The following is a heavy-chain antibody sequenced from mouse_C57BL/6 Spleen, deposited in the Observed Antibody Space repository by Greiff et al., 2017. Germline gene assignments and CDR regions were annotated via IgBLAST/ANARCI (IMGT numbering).Heavy chain of an antibody. CDR3: ARTTVVAPYYFDY. CDR2: IHPNSGST. D-gene: IGHD1-1*01. J-gene: IGHJ2*01. Sequence: QVQLQQPGAELVKPGASVKLSCKASGYTFTSYWMHWVKQRPGQGLEWIGMIHPNSGSTNYNEKFKSKATLTVDKSSSTAYMQLSSLTSDDSAVYYCARTTVVAPYYFDYWGQGTTLTVSS. V-gene: IGHV1-64*01. CDR1: GYTFTSYW.